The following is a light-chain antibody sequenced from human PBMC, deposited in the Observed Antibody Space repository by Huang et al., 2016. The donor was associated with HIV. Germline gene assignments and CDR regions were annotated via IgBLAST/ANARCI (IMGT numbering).Light chain of an antibody. V-gene: IGKV1-NL1*01. CDR1: QGITSS. CDR3: QQYYTTPRGT. CDR2: AAS. J-gene: IGKJ5*01. Sequence: DILMTQSPSSLSASIGDRVTIICRASQGITSSLAWYQQRPGKAPKLLLFAASRLEDGVPSRFSGSGSGTDYTLTISSLQPEDFATYYCQQYYTTPRGTFGQGTRLDIK.